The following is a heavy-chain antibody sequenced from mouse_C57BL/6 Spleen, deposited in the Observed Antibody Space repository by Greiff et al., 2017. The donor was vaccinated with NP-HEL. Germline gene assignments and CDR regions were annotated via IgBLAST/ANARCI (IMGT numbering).Heavy chain of an antibody. CDR3: ARSWLRQVDY. J-gene: IGHJ2*01. D-gene: IGHD2-2*01. Sequence: LVESGAELARPGASVKLYCKASGYTFPSYGISWVKQRTGQGLEWIGEIYPRSGNTYYNEKFKGKATLTADKSSSTAYMELRSLTSEDSAVYFCARSWLRQVDYWGQGTTLTVSS. CDR1: GYTFPSYG. CDR2: IYPRSGNT. V-gene: IGHV1-81*01.